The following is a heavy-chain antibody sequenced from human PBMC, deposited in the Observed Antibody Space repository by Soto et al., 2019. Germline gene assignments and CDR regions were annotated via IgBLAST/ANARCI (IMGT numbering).Heavy chain of an antibody. J-gene: IGHJ4*02. CDR3: ARGGYYYDSSGYYYPQGY. Sequence: SCAASGFTFSSYGMHWVRQAPGKGLEWVAVIWYDGSNKYYADSVKGRFTISRDNSKNTLYLQMNSLRAEDTAVYYCARGGYYYDSSGYYYPQGYWGQGTLVTVSS. CDR1: GFTFSSYG. V-gene: IGHV3-33*01. CDR2: IWYDGSNK. D-gene: IGHD3-22*01.